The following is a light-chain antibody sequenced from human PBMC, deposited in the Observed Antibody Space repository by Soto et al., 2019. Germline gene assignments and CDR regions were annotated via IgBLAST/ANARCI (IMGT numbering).Light chain of an antibody. V-gene: IGKV1-39*01. CDR2: AAF. CDR3: QQSCRAPRSST. J-gene: IGKJ2*01. Sequence: DIPMTQSPSSLSASVGDRVTISCRARQSISSYLNWYQQKPGGAPKLLIYAAFTLHSGVPSRFRGSGSGTDLTLTINSLQPEDSATHNWQQSCRAPRSSTFGQGTKVEI. CDR1: QSISSY.